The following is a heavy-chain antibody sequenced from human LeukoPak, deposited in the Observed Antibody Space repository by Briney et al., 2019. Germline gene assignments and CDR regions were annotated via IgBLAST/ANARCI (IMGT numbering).Heavy chain of an antibody. V-gene: IGHV1-18*01. CDR3: ARVWVSAWPLYNYYYGMDV. J-gene: IGHJ6*02. D-gene: IGHD6-19*01. CDR2: ISAYNGNT. Sequence: ASVTVSFTASGYNFISYGISWVRQAPGRGLEWMGWISAYNGNTNYAQKLQGRVTMTTDTPTSTAYMELRSLRSDDTAVYYCARVWVSAWPLYNYYYGMDVWGQGTTVAVSS. CDR1: GYNFISYG.